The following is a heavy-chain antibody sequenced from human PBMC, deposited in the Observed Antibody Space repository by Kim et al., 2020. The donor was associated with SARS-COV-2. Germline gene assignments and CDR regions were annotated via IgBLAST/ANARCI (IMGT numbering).Heavy chain of an antibody. V-gene: IGHV1-18*01. D-gene: IGHD3-10*01. Sequence: ASVKVSCKASGYTFTSYGISWVRQAPGQGLEWMGWISAYNGNTNYAQKLQGRVTMTTDTSTSTAYMELRSLRSDDTAVYYCARDPLLWFGAGYYYYYGMDVWGQGTTVTVSS. CDR1: GYTFTSYG. CDR2: ISAYNGNT. CDR3: ARDPLLWFGAGYYYYYGMDV. J-gene: IGHJ6*02.